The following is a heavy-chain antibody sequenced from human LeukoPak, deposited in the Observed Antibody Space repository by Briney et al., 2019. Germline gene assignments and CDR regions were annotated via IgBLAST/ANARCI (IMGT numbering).Heavy chain of an antibody. Sequence: PSETLSLTCTVSGGSISSSSYYWGWIRQPPGKGLEWIGSIYYSGSTYYNPSLKSRVTISVDTSKNQFSLKLSSVTAADTAVYYYARYEPSGYADYWGQGTLVTVSS. V-gene: IGHV4-39*01. J-gene: IGHJ4*02. CDR1: GGSISSSSYY. CDR2: IYYSGST. D-gene: IGHD1-14*01. CDR3: ARYEPSGYADY.